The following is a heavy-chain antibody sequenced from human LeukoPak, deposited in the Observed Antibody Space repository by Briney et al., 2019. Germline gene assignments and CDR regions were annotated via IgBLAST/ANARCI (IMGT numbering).Heavy chain of an antibody. J-gene: IGHJ3*02. V-gene: IGHV1-69*13. CDR2: IIPIFGTA. CDR3: ARDTTSIAYCGGDCYSDAFDI. Sequence: SVKVSCKASGGTFSSYAIIWVRQAPGQGLEWMGGIIPIFGTANYAQKFQGRVTITADESTSTAYMELSSLRSEDTAVYYCARDTTSIAYCGGDCYSDAFDIWGQGTMVTVSS. D-gene: IGHD2-21*01. CDR1: GGTFSSYA.